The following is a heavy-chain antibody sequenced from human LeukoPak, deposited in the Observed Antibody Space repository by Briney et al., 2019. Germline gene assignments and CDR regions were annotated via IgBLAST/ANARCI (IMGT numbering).Heavy chain of an antibody. Sequence: PSETLSLTCTVSGGSISSGDYYWSWIRQPPGKGLEWIGYIYYSGSTYYNPSLKSRVTISVDTSKNQFSLKLSSVTAADTAVYYCARDRDGSGSPFDYWGQGTLVTVSS. CDR1: GGSISSGDYY. V-gene: IGHV4-30-4*01. D-gene: IGHD3-10*01. CDR3: ARDRDGSGSPFDY. J-gene: IGHJ4*02. CDR2: IYYSGST.